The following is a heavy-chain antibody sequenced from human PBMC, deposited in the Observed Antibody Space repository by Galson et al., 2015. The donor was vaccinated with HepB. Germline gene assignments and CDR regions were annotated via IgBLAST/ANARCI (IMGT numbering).Heavy chain of an antibody. V-gene: IGHV1-18*01. CDR3: AIIGYCSGGSCYRGYYYYMDV. CDR2: ISAYNGNT. Sequence: SVKVSCKASGYTFTSYGISWVRQAPGQGLEWMGWISAYNGNTNYAQKLQGRVTMTTDTSTSTAYMELRSLRSDDTAVYYCAIIGYCSGGSCYRGYYYYMDVWGKGTTVTVSS. J-gene: IGHJ6*03. CDR1: GYTFTSYG. D-gene: IGHD2-15*01.